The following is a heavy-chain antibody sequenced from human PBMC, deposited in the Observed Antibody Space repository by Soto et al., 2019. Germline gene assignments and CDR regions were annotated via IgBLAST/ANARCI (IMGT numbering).Heavy chain of an antibody. CDR2: VYYSGSS. J-gene: IGHJ5*02. CDR1: GDSISGGASF. CDR3: AKLSCTSSTCYFPGWFDP. D-gene: IGHD2-2*01. Sequence: SETLSLTCTVSGDSISGGASFWSWIRQPPGKGLEWIANVYYSGSSYCNPSLKSRLTISVDTTKNQFSLQLKSMTAADTAVYYCAKLSCTSSTCYFPGWFDPWGQGTLVTVSS. V-gene: IGHV4-31*03.